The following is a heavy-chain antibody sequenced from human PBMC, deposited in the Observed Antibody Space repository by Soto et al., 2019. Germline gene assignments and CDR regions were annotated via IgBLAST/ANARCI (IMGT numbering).Heavy chain of an antibody. Sequence: PGGSLRLSCAASGFDFRTYTMNWVRQAPGRGLEWVSGIYGDGSQAFYADSVRGRFFISRDNSRNTLFLQMDGLRAEDTAVYFWAKDREPDGRWDIDYWGQGTLVTVSS. V-gene: IGHV3-23*03. CDR1: GFDFRTYT. J-gene: IGHJ4*02. CDR2: IYGDGSQA. D-gene: IGHD1-26*01. CDR3: AKDREPDGRWDIDY.